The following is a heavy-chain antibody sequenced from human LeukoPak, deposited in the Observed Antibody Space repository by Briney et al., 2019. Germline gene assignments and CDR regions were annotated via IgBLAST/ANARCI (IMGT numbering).Heavy chain of an antibody. CDR1: GFTFVDYW. Sequence: GRSLRLSCGTSGFTFVDYWMSWVRQAPGQWMEWVANINQDGTETYYLDSAQGRFTISRDNARNSLYLQVNSLIAEDTAVYYCARGGASGYSSTRHFWGGNYYFDYWGQGSLVTVSS. V-gene: IGHV3-7*01. D-gene: IGHD2-2*01. CDR3: ARGGASGYSSTRHFWGGNYYFDY. CDR2: INQDGTET. J-gene: IGHJ4*02.